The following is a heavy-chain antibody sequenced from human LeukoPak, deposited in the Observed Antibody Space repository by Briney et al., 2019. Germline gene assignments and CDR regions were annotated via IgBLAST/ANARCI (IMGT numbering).Heavy chain of an antibody. Sequence: GRSLRLSCAASGFTFSSYGMHWVRQAPGKGLEWVAVISYDGSNKYYADSVKGRFTISRDNSKNTLYLQMNSLRAEDTAVYYCAKGVYSSSWYVMDVWGKGTTVTVSS. V-gene: IGHV3-30*18. CDR3: AKGVYSSSWYVMDV. CDR2: ISYDGSNK. CDR1: GFTFSSYG. J-gene: IGHJ6*04. D-gene: IGHD6-13*01.